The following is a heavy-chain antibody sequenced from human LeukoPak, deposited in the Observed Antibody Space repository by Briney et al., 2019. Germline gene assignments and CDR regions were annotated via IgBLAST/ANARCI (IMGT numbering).Heavy chain of an antibody. Sequence: ASVKVSCKASGGTFSSYAISWVRQAPGQGLEWMGRIIPIFGAANYAQKFQGRVTITTDESTSTAYMELSSLRSEDTAVYYCARIGEMATIDYWGQGTLVTVSS. CDR1: GGTFSSYA. V-gene: IGHV1-69*05. J-gene: IGHJ4*02. CDR3: ARIGEMATIDY. CDR2: IIPIFGAA. D-gene: IGHD5-24*01.